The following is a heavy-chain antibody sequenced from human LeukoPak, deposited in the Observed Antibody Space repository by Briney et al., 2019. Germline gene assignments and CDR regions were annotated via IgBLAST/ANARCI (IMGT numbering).Heavy chain of an antibody. CDR3: ARGTMVRASDYYYMDV. V-gene: IGHV4-4*07. CDR1: GGSISSYY. J-gene: IGHJ6*03. D-gene: IGHD3-10*01. Sequence: PSETLSVTCTVSGGSISSYYWSWIRQPAGKGLEWIGRIYTSGSTNYNPSLKSRVTMSVDTSKNQFSLKLSSVTAADTAVYYCARGTMVRASDYYYMDVWGKGTTVTVSS. CDR2: IYTSGST.